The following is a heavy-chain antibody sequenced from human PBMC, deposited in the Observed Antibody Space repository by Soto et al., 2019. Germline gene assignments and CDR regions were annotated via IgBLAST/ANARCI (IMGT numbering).Heavy chain of an antibody. V-gene: IGHV1-2*02. D-gene: IGHD6-6*01. CDR3: ARSLSTISARPDY. J-gene: IGHJ4*02. CDR2: INPNTGGA. Sequence: GASVKVSCKASGYTFTGYFMHWVRQAPGQGLEWMGWINPNTGGANYAQKFQDRVTMTRDTSTNTAYMEMNRLRSDDTAVYHCARSLSTISARPDYWGQGTLVTVSS. CDR1: GYTFTGYF.